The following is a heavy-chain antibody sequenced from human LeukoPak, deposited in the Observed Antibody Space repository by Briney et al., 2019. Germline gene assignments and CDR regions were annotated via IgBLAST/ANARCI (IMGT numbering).Heavy chain of an antibody. J-gene: IGHJ4*02. CDR2: ISERGGRT. Sequence: PGGSLRLSCVVSGISLSNYAMTWVRQAPGKGLEWVSYISERGGRTTYADSVKGRFTISRDTSLTTLYLQMNNLRAEDTAVYFCAKRGVVIRGILVIGYHQEAYHYDFWGQGVLVTVSS. CDR1: GISLSNYA. CDR3: AKRGVVIRGILVIGYHQEAYHYDF. V-gene: IGHV3-23*01. D-gene: IGHD3-10*01.